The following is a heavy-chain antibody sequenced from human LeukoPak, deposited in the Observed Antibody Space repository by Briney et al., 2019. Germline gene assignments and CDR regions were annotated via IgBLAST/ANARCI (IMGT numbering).Heavy chain of an antibody. CDR2: IWYDGTNK. CDR3: VKDRSLLSQGQRGLSPLDY. V-gene: IGHV3-33*06. D-gene: IGHD2/OR15-2a*01. Sequence: GGSLRLSCAASGFTFSSYGIHWVRQAPGKGLEWVAVIWYDGTNKYYPDSVKGRFTISRDDSKNTLYLQMNSLRAEDTAVYYCVKDRSLLSQGQRGLSPLDYWGQGTLVTVSS. CDR1: GFTFSSYG. J-gene: IGHJ4*02.